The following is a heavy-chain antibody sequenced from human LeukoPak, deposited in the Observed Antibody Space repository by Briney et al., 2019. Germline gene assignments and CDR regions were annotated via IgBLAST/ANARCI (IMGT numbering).Heavy chain of an antibody. V-gene: IGHV4-34*01. J-gene: IGHJ6*03. Sequence: SETLSLTCAVYGGSFSGYLWTWIRQSPGKGLEWIGEITSGGNRNDNPSLKSRVTISVDTSKNQFSLKLSSVTAADTAVYYCARDSMITFGGVPRSYYMDVWGKGTTVTISS. CDR2: ITSGGNR. D-gene: IGHD3-16*01. CDR1: GGSFSGYL. CDR3: ARDSMITFGGVPRSYYMDV.